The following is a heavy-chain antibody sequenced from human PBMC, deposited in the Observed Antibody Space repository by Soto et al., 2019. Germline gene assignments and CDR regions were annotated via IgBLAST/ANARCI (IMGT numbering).Heavy chain of an antibody. CDR3: ASRSGYDSLWYFDY. CDR1: GGSFSGYY. V-gene: IGHV4-34*01. D-gene: IGHD5-12*01. CDR2: INHSGST. Sequence: QVQLQQWGAGLLKPSETLSLTCAVYGGSFSGYYWSWIRQPPGKGLEWIGEINHSGSTNYNPSLKSRVTISVDTSKNQFSLKLSSVTAADTAVYYCASRSGYDSLWYFDYWGQGTLVTVSS. J-gene: IGHJ4*02.